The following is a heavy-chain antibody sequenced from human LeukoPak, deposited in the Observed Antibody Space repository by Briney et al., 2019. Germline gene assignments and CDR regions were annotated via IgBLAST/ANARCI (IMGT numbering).Heavy chain of an antibody. CDR1: GGSISSGGYY. CDR2: IHYSGYT. V-gene: IGHV4-31*03. J-gene: IGHJ5*02. D-gene: IGHD6-19*01. Sequence: SETLSLTCTVSGGSISSGGYYWSWLRQHPGKGLEWIGFIHYSGYTFYNPSLKSRVTISVDTSKNQFSLKLSSVTAADTAVYYCARESLAVAGPSGFDPWGQGTLVTVSS. CDR3: ARESLAVAGPSGFDP.